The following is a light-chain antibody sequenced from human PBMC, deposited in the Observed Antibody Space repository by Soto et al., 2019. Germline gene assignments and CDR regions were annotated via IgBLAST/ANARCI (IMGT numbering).Light chain of an antibody. V-gene: IGKV3-20*01. J-gene: IGKJ4*01. Sequence: EIVLTQSPYTLSLSPGERATLSCRASQSVSRYSLAWYQQKRGQAPRLLIYDISSRDTGIPDRFSGGGSGTDFTLTISRLEPEDFVVYYCQQYGSAPVTFGGGTKVEIK. CDR3: QQYGSAPVT. CDR1: QSVSRYS. CDR2: DIS.